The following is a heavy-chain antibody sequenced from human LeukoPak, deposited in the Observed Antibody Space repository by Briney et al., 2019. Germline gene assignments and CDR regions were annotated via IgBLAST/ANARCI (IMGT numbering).Heavy chain of an antibody. CDR3: ARGPESLYYFDY. Sequence: ASVKVSCKASGYTFTDYYMHWVRQAPGQGLEWIGWINPNSGVTDYAQKFQGRVTMTRDTSISTAYMELSRLRSDDTAVYYCARGPESLYYFDYWGQGTLVTVSS. CDR1: GYTFTDYY. CDR2: INPNSGVT. V-gene: IGHV1-2*02. D-gene: IGHD2-2*01. J-gene: IGHJ4*02.